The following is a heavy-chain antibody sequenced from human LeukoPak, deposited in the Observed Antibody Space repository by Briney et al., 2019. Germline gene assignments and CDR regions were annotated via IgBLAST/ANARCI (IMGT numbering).Heavy chain of an antibody. J-gene: IGHJ6*03. Sequence: SETLSLTCAVYGGSFSGYYWSWIRQPPGKGLEWIGEINHSGSTNYNPSLKSRVTISVDTPKNQFSLKLSSVTAADTAVYYCARRAAYYYDSSGYYYGANYYFYMDVWGKGTTVTISS. CDR1: GGSFSGYY. D-gene: IGHD3-22*01. CDR3: ARRAAYYYDSSGYYYGANYYFYMDV. CDR2: INHSGST. V-gene: IGHV4-34*01.